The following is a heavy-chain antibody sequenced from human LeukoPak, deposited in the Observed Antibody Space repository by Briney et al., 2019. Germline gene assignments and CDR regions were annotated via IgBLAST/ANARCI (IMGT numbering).Heavy chain of an antibody. CDR2: ISGSGGST. CDR3: AKSGSYDFWSGYHDFDY. Sequence: GGSLRHSCAASGFTFSSYAMSWVRQAPGKGLEWVSAISGSGGSTYYADSVKGRFTISRDNSKNTLYLQMNSLRAEDTAVYYCAKSGSYDFWSGYHDFDYWGQGTLVTVSS. J-gene: IGHJ4*02. CDR1: GFTFSSYA. D-gene: IGHD3-3*01. V-gene: IGHV3-23*01.